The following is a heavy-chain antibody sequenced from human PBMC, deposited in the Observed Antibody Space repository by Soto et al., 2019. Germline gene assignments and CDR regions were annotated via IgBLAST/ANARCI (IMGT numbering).Heavy chain of an antibody. CDR2: INPSGGST. V-gene: IGHV1-46*03. J-gene: IGHJ3*02. CDR3: ARDGVAYCGGDCYSLYAFDI. D-gene: IGHD2-21*01. Sequence: GPSGKVSCKASGYTFTSYYMHWVRQAPGQGLEWMGIINPSGGSTSYAQKFQGRVTMTRDTSTSTVYMELSSLRSEDTAVYYCARDGVAYCGGDCYSLYAFDIWGQGTMVTVSS. CDR1: GYTFTSYY.